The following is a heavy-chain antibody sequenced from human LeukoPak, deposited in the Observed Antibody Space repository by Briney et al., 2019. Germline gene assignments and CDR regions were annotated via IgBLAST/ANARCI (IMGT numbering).Heavy chain of an antibody. CDR3: ARWSIAAAGFYNWFDP. Sequence: SETLSLTCAVYGGSFSGYYWSWIRQPPGKGLEWIGEINHSGSTNYNPSLKSRVTISVDTSKNQFSLKLSSVTAADTAVYYCARWSIAAAGFYNWFDPWGQGTLVTVSS. J-gene: IGHJ5*02. CDR1: GGSFSGYY. D-gene: IGHD6-13*01. CDR2: INHSGST. V-gene: IGHV4-34*01.